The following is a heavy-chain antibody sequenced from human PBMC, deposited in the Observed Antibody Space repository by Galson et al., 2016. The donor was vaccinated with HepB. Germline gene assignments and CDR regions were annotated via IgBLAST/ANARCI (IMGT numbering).Heavy chain of an antibody. CDR1: GFSFSGPW. D-gene: IGHD6-19*01. J-gene: IGHJ5*02. V-gene: IGHV3-7*03. CDR3: VRDGGWYAWFDP. Sequence: SLRLSCAASGFSFSGPWMSWVRQAPGKGLECVANINDHGGTKYYVDSVKGRFTISRDNAKSSLYLQMNSLRDDDTAVYYCVRDGGWYAWFDPRGQGTLVTVSS. CDR2: INDHGGTK.